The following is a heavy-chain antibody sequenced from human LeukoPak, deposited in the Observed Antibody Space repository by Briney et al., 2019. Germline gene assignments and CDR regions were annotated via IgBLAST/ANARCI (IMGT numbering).Heavy chain of an antibody. CDR1: GFTFSNYA. J-gene: IGHJ1*01. V-gene: IGHV3-23*01. CDR3: AKEIYYGDHLYFQH. Sequence: GSLRLSCAASGFTFSNYAMSWVRQAPGKGPEWVSTISGSGGSTYYADSVKGRFTISRDNSKNTLYLQMNSPRAEDTAVYYCAKEIYYGDHLYFQHWGQGTLVTVSS. CDR2: ISGSGGST. D-gene: IGHD4-17*01.